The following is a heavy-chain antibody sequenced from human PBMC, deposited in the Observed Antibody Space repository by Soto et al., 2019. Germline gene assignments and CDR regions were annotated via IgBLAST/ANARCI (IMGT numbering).Heavy chain of an antibody. V-gene: IGHV3-48*04. CDR3: ARDIPYYDFWSGYHPALDY. CDR1: GFTFSSYS. D-gene: IGHD3-3*01. Sequence: PGGSLRLSCAASGFTFSSYSMNWVRQAPGKGLEWVSYISSSGSTIYYADSVKGRFTISRDNAKNSLYLQMNSLRAEDTAVYYCARDIPYYDFWSGYHPALDYWGQGTLVTVSS. J-gene: IGHJ4*02. CDR2: ISSSGSTI.